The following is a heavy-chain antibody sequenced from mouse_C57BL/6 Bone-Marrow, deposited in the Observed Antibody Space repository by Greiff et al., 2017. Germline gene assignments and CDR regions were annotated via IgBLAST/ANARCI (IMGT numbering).Heavy chain of an antibody. CDR2: IYPRSGNT. Sequence: VQLQQSGAELARPGASVKLSCKASGYTFTSYGISWVKQSTGQGLEWIGEIYPRSGNTYYNEKFKGKATLTADKSSSTAYMELRSLTSEDSAVYFCAREGSLYYYGSSGYFDVWGTGTTVTVSS. J-gene: IGHJ1*03. CDR3: AREGSLYYYGSSGYFDV. V-gene: IGHV1-81*01. D-gene: IGHD1-1*01. CDR1: GYTFTSYG.